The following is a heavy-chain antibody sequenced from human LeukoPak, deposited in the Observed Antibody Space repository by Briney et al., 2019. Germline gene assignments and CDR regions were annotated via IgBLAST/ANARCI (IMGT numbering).Heavy chain of an antibody. CDR2: ISVYNGNT. D-gene: IGHD1-26*01. V-gene: IGHV1-18*01. J-gene: IGHJ4*02. CDR1: GYTFNSYG. CDR3: ARQWELRKPDY. Sequence: ASVKVSCKASGYTFNSYGINWVRQAPGQGLEWMGWISVYNGNTNYAQKLQGRVTMTTDTSMNTAYMELRSLRSDDTAVYYCARQWELRKPDYWGQGTLVTVSS.